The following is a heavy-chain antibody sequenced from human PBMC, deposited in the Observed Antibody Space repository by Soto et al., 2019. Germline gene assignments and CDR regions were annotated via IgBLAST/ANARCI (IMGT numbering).Heavy chain of an antibody. CDR3: VTIGVSGYLAV. CDR1: GAYINSGGFT. D-gene: IGHD3-16*02. V-gene: IGHV4-31*03. Sequence: QVQLKESGPGLVQSSQTLSLTCTVSGAYINSGGFTWTWIRHAGKGLEWMGYISHSGNTDYNPSLKSRLTISGDTSKNHFSLRLTSVTAADTAVYYCVTIGVSGYLAVWGQGTTVTVSS. J-gene: IGHJ6*02. CDR2: ISHSGNT.